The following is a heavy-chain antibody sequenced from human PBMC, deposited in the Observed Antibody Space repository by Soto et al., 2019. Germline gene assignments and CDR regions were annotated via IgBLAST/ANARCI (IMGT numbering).Heavy chain of an antibody. V-gene: IGHV3-7*03. D-gene: IGHD5-18*01. CDR3: ARWIQKRLSEDDC. CDR1: GFTFSKYW. Sequence: GGSLRLSCAGSGFTFSKYWMKWVRQAPGKGLEWVASINQDGGEKHHVDSVKGRFTISRDNAKNSVYLQMDSLRPEDTAVYYCARWIQKRLSEDDCWGQGTQVTVSS. CDR2: INQDGGEK. J-gene: IGHJ4*02.